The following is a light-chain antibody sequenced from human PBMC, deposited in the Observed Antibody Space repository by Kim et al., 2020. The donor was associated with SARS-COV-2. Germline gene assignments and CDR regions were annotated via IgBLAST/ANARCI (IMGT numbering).Light chain of an antibody. CDR2: GAS. CDR1: RSVSSH. V-gene: IGKV3-15*01. CDR3: QHYVNWPLT. J-gene: IGKJ4*01. Sequence: EIVMTQSPATLSVSPGERATLSCRASRSVSSHLAWYQQKPGQGPRLLIYGASTRATGVPDRFSGSGSGTDFTLTISSLHSEDFGVYYCQHYVNWPLTFGGGTKVDIK.